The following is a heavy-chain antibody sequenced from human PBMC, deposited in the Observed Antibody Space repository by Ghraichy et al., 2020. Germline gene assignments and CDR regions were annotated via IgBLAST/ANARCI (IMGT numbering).Heavy chain of an antibody. CDR3: ASVVLSTRPTGNAFDI. CDR1: GFTFSSYS. V-gene: IGHV3-48*01. CDR2: ISSSSSTI. D-gene: IGHD2-21*01. J-gene: IGHJ3*02. Sequence: GGSLRLSCAASGFTFSSYSMNWVRQAPGKGLEWVSYISSSSSTIYYADSVKGRFTISRDNAKNSLYLQMNSLRAEDTAVYYCASVVLSTRPTGNAFDIWGQGTMVTVSS.